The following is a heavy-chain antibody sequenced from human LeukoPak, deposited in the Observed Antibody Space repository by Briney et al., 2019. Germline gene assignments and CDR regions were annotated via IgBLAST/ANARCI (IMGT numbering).Heavy chain of an antibody. Sequence: GKSLRLSCAASGFTFNNYGMHWVRQAPGKGLEWVAVISYDGRNIHYPDSVKGRFTISRDTSTDTLWLQMDSLRTEDTAVYYCAKGPLRGTAAAIDYWGQGTLVTVSS. V-gene: IGHV3-30*18. CDR2: ISYDGRNI. J-gene: IGHJ4*02. CDR3: AKGPLRGTAAAIDY. D-gene: IGHD2-2*01. CDR1: GFTFNNYG.